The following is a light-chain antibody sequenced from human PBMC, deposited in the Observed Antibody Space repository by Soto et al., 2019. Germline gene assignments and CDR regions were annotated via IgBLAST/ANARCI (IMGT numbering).Light chain of an antibody. CDR1: QSVSSN. J-gene: IGKJ1*01. Sequence: EIVMTQSPATLSVYPGERATLSCRASQSVSSNLAWYQQKPGQAPRLLIYGASTRATGIPARFSGSGSGTEFTLTISSLQSEDFAVYYCQQYGSSSRTLGQGTKVDIK. V-gene: IGKV3-15*01. CDR2: GAS. CDR3: QQYGSSSRT.